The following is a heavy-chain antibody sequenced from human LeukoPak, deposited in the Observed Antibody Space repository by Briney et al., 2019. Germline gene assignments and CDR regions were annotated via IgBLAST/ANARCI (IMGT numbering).Heavy chain of an antibody. CDR3: ARDPTGYCSGGSCFAMDV. J-gene: IGHJ6*03. D-gene: IGHD2-15*01. Sequence: GGTLRLSCAASGFTFSSYGMSWVRQAPGKGLEWVSSISSSSSYIYYADSVKGRFTISRDNAKNSLYLQMNSLRAEDTAVYYCARDPTGYCSGGSCFAMDVWGKGTTVTISS. CDR2: ISSSSSYI. CDR1: GFTFSSYG. V-gene: IGHV3-21*01.